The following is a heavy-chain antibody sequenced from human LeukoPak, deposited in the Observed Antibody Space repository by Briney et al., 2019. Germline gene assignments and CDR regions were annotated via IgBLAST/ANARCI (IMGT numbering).Heavy chain of an antibody. CDR2: IYYSGST. V-gene: IGHV4-59*01. D-gene: IGHD5-24*01. J-gene: IGHJ3*02. CDR3: ARVSPHTRWLQTTGAFDI. CDR1: GGSISSYY. Sequence: PSETLSLTCTVSGGSISSYYWSWIRQPPGKGLEWIGYIYYSGSTNYNPSLKSRVTISVDTSKNQFSLRLSSVTAADTAVYYCARVSPHTRWLQTTGAFDIWGQGTMVTVSS.